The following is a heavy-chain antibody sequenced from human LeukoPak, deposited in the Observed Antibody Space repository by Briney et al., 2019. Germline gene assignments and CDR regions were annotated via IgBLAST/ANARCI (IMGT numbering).Heavy chain of an antibody. CDR3: ALTNYYGSGSYYKGVY. CDR2: ISGSGGST. V-gene: IGHV3-23*01. J-gene: IGHJ4*02. Sequence: YPGGSLRLSCAASGFTFSSDAMSWVRQAPGKGLEWVSAISGSGGSTYYADSVKGRFTISRDNSKDTLYLQMNSLRAEDTAVYYCALTNYYGSGSYYKGVYWGQGTLVTVSS. CDR1: GFTFSSDA. D-gene: IGHD3-10*01.